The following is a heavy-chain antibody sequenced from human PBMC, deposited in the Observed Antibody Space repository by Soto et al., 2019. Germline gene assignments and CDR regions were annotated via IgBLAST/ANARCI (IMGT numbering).Heavy chain of an antibody. Sequence: QVQLVESGGGVVQPGRSLRLSCAASGFTFSSYGMHWVRQAPGKGLEWVALIWYDGSNKDYVDSVKGRFTISRDNSKNTLYLQMNSLRAEDTAVYYCTREKDTTMGTSFDNWGQGTLVTASS. CDR3: TREKDTTMGTSFDN. CDR2: IWYDGSNK. J-gene: IGHJ4*02. V-gene: IGHV3-33*01. D-gene: IGHD5-18*01. CDR1: GFTFSSYG.